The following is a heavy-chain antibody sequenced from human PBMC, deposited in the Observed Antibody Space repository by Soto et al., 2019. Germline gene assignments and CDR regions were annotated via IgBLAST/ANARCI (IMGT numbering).Heavy chain of an antibody. CDR1: GYTFTHYG. Sequence: QVQLVQSGAELRKPGASVKVSCKPSGYTFTHYGINWMRQVPGQGLEWMGWVTPFNGNTKYAQKFHGRVTMTTDTSTSTVYMELRSLRSDDTALYYCARGPTGKFLDYWGPGSLVTVSS. CDR2: VTPFNGNT. J-gene: IGHJ4*02. V-gene: IGHV1-18*01. D-gene: IGHD1-1*01. CDR3: ARGPTGKFLDY.